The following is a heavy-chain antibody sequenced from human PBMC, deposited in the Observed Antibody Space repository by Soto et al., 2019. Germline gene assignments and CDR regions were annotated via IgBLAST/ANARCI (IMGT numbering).Heavy chain of an antibody. CDR1: GGTFSSYA. Sequence: QVQLVQSGAEVKKPGSSVKVSCKASGGTFSSYAISWVRQAPGQGLEWMGGSIPIFGTANYAQKFQGRVTITADESTSTAYMELSSRRSEDTAVYYCARALHHIWFGELLSLYYFDYWGQGTLVTVSS. CDR3: ARALHHIWFGELLSLYYFDY. D-gene: IGHD3-10*01. V-gene: IGHV1-69*01. J-gene: IGHJ4*02. CDR2: SIPIFGTA.